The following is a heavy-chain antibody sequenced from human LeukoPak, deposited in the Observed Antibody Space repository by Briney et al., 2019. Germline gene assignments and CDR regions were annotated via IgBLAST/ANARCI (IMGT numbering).Heavy chain of an antibody. Sequence: PGGSLRLSCAASGFTVSDNYITWVRQGPGKKLEWVSIIYGDGRTFYADSVKGRFTVSRDNSKNTVYLQMNSLRAEDTALYYCARWVNYGSKGCNFDYWGQGAPVTVSS. D-gene: IGHD4-23*01. J-gene: IGHJ4*02. CDR2: IYGDGRT. CDR1: GFTVSDNY. CDR3: ARWVNYGSKGCNFDY. V-gene: IGHV3-66*01.